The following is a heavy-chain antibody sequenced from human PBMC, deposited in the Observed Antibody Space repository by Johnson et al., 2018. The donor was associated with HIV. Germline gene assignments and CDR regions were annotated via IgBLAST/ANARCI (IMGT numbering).Heavy chain of an antibody. CDR2: IKSKTDGGTT. CDR3: AAGFGPAFEM. CDR1: GFAFSIVW. Sequence: HLVESGGGLIEPGGSLRLSCAASGFAFSIVWIHWVRQAPGQGLEWVGRIKSKTDGGTTDHAAPVKGRFSISRDDSKNTLYLQMNSLKTEDTAVYYCAAGFGPAFEMWGQGTMVTVSS. D-gene: IGHD6-13*01. J-gene: IGHJ3*02. V-gene: IGHV3-15*01.